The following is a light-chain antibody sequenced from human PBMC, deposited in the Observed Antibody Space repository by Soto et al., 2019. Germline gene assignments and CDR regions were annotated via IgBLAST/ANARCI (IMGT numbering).Light chain of an antibody. CDR3: QQSHSAWT. CDR1: QSISSF. J-gene: IGKJ1*01. CDR2: GAS. V-gene: IGKV1-39*01. Sequence: DIQMTQSPSSLSASVGDRVTLTCRASQSISSFLNWYQQKPGKAPKVLIYGASSLQTGVPSRFSGSGSGTDFTLTISSQQPEDSATYYCQQSHSAWTFGQGTKVEI.